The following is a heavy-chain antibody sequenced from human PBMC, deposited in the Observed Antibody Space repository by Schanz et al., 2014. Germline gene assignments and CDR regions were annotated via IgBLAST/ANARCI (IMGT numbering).Heavy chain of an antibody. CDR2: ISGRGGRT. J-gene: IGHJ4*02. CDR1: GFTFSNHA. D-gene: IGHD1-26*01. Sequence: EVQLVESGGGLVQPGGSLRLSCETSGFTFSNHAMSWVRQAPGKGLEWVSAISGRGGRTYYADSVKGRFAISRDNSKDTLYLQMNSLRTEDTAVYYCAGDWASGRYYSDYWGQGTLVTVSS. CDR3: AGDWASGRYYSDY. V-gene: IGHV3-23*04.